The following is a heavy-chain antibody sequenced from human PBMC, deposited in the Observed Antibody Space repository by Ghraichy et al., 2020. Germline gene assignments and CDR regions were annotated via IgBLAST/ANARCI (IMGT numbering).Heavy chain of an antibody. CDR2: IYFSGST. CDR3: ARRTDPSRGALFDY. Sequence: SETLSLTCTVSGGSISSGVYYWGWFRQPPGKGLEWIGAIYFSGSTSFNPSLKSRVTVSVDTSENQFSLSLSSVTAADTAVYYCARRTDPSRGALFDYWGQGILVTVSS. J-gene: IGHJ4*02. CDR1: GGSISSGVYY. V-gene: IGHV4-39*01. D-gene: IGHD3/OR15-3a*01.